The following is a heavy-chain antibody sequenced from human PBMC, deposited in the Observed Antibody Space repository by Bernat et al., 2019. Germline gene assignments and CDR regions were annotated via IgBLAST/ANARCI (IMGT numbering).Heavy chain of an antibody. J-gene: IGHJ5*02. CDR3: ARHEFYYGSGSIGAYNWFDP. V-gene: IGHV5-51*01. CDR2: IYPGDSDT. D-gene: IGHD3-10*01. CDR1: GYSFTSYW. Sequence: EVQLVQSGAEVKKPGESLKISCKGSGYSFTSYWIGWVRQMPGKGLEWMGIIYPGDSDTRYSPSFQGQVTISSDKSISTAYLQWSSLKASDTAMYYCARHEFYYGSGSIGAYNWFDPWGQGTLVTVSS.